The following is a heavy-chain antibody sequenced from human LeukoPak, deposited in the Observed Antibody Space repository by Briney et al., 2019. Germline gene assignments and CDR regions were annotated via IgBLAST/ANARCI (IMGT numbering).Heavy chain of an antibody. CDR3: ARQGYTASYYFLDF. CDR1: GDFIRSYW. D-gene: IGHD1-26*01. CDR2: IYATGST. J-gene: IGHJ4*02. Sequence: SETLSLTCDVSGDFIRSYWWGWVRQPAGKGLEWIGRIYATGSTKFNPSLKSRLTMSMDTSINRISLNLTSVTAADTAIYFCARQGYTASYYFLDFWSQGMLVTVSS. V-gene: IGHV4-4*07.